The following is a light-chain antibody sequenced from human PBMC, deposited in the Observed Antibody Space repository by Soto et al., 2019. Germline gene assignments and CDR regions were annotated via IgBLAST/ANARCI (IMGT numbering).Light chain of an antibody. V-gene: IGLV2-14*01. CDR2: DVS. CDR1: SSDVAAYNY. J-gene: IGLJ1*01. CDR3: TSYTSSSTYV. Sequence: QSVLTQPASVSGSPGESITISCTGTSSDVAAYNYVSWYQQDPGKAPKLMIYDVSSRPSGVSNRFSGSKSGHTASLTISGLQAEDEADYYCTSYTSSSTYVFGTGTKLTVL.